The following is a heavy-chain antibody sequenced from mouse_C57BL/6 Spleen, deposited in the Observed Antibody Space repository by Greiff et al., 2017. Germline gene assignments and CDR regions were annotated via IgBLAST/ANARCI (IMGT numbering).Heavy chain of an antibody. CDR1: GFTFSRYA. CDR3: ARDRGYYAY. J-gene: IGHJ2*01. Sequence: EVKLMEPGGGLVKPGGSLKLSCAASGFTFSRYAMSWVRQTPEKRLEWVETISDGGSYTYYADNVKGRYTISRDNAKNNLNLQMSHLKSEDTAMYYCARDRGYYAYWGQGTTLTVSS. CDR2: ISDGGSYT. V-gene: IGHV5-4*01. D-gene: IGHD2-3*01.